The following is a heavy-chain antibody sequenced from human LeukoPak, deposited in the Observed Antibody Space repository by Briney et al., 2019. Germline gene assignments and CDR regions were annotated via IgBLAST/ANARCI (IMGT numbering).Heavy chain of an antibody. CDR1: GFTFRPYG. CDR3: ARSSMHPNDWSAYFYFGMDV. V-gene: IGHV3-30-3*01. D-gene: IGHD3-9*01. CDR2: VSNDGNNK. J-gene: IGHJ6*02. Sequence: GGSLRLSCAASGFTFRPYGLHGVRQTPGKGLEWVAVVSNDGNNKYYADSVRGRFTVSRDNFKSTAFLQMNSLRAEDTAVYLCARSSMHPNDWSAYFYFGMDVWGQGTTVIVS.